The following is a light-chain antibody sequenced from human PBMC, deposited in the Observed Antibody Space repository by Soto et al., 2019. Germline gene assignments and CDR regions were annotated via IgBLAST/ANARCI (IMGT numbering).Light chain of an antibody. V-gene: IGLV2-14*01. CDR1: SRYVGAYNS. CDR3: SSYTSSNSYV. Sequence: SLLTQPASVSGSPGQAIALSCTGTSRYVGAYNSVSWYQQYPGKAPKLMIHDVSNRPSGVSDRFSGSKSGNTASLTISGLQAEGEADYYCSSYTSSNSYVFGSGTKVTVL. CDR2: DVS. J-gene: IGLJ1*01.